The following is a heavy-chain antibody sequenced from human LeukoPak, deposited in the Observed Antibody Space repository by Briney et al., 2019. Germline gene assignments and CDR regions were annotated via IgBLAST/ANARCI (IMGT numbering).Heavy chain of an antibody. V-gene: IGHV3-48*04. D-gene: IGHD5-18*01. J-gene: IGHJ4*02. CDR3: ARDERDGYHF. CDR2: ISSSGSTI. CDR1: GFTFSSYN. Sequence: QPGGSLRLSCAASGFTFSSYNMNWVRQAPGKGLEWVSYISSSGSTIYYADSVKGRFTISRDNAKNSLYLQMNSLRAEDTAVYYCARDERDGYHFWGQGTLVTVSS.